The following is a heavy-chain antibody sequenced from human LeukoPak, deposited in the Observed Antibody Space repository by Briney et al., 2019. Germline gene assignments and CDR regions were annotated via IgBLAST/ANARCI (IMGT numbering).Heavy chain of an antibody. Sequence: GGSLRLSCAASGFTFSSYWMSWVRQVPGKGLEWVANIKQDGSEKYYVDSVKGRFTISRDNAKNSLYLQMNSLRAEDTAVYYRARVARDTIFGVVINYYYYMDVWGKGTTVTVSS. CDR3: ARVARDTIFGVVINYYYYMDV. CDR1: GFTFSSYW. V-gene: IGHV3-7*01. D-gene: IGHD3-3*01. J-gene: IGHJ6*03. CDR2: IKQDGSEK.